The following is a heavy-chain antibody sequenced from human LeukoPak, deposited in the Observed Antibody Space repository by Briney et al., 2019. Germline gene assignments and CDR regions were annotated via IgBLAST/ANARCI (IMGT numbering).Heavy chain of an antibody. V-gene: IGHV4-59*01. CDR3: ARDTGPYWYFDL. CDR2: IYNSGTT. Sequence: SETLSLTCTVSGGSISSSYWNWIRQPPGKGLEWIGNIYNSGTTDYNPSLRSRVTISLDTSKNQTSLKLSSVTAADTAVYYCARDTGPYWYFDLWGRGTLVTVSS. D-gene: IGHD4-17*01. CDR1: GGSISSSY. J-gene: IGHJ2*01.